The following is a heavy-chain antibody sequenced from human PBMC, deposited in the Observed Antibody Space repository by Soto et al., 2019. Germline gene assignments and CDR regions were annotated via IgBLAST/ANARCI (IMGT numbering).Heavy chain of an antibody. Sequence: DVRLVQSGAEVKEPGESLKISCKASGYSFSNYWIAWVRQMPGKGLEWMGIIYPGDYDSRYSPSFQGQVTISADMSINTAYLHWRSLKASDTAMFYCARSHSNSCNRFFDYWGQGALVTVSA. D-gene: IGHD6-13*01. CDR1: GYSFSNYW. J-gene: IGHJ4*02. V-gene: IGHV5-51*03. CDR3: ARSHSNSCNRFFDY. CDR2: IYPGDYDS.